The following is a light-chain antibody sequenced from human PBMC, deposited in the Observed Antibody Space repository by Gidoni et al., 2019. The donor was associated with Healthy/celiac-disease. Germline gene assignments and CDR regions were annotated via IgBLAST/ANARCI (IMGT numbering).Light chain of an antibody. Sequence: IVMTQSPDSLPVALGERATINCKSSQRVLYSSNDKNYLAWYQQKPGQPPRLLIYWVSTRESGVPDRFSGSGSGTDFTLTISSLQAEDVAVYYCQQYSSTPPTFGQGTKLEIK. CDR2: WVS. J-gene: IGKJ2*01. CDR1: QRVLYSSNDKNY. V-gene: IGKV4-1*01. CDR3: QQYSSTPPT.